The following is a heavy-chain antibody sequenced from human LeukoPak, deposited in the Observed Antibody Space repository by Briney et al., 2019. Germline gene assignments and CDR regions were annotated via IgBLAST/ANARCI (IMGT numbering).Heavy chain of an antibody. V-gene: IGHV1-69*05. CDR1: GGTFSSYA. CDR2: IIPIFGTA. Sequence: GSSVKVSCKASGGTFSSYAISWVRQAPGQGVEWLGGIIPIFGTANYSQKFQGRVTITTDEYKSTASMELSSLRSEDTAVYYCARVTMVRGVILHDAFDIWGQGTMVTVSS. CDR3: ARVTMVRGVILHDAFDI. J-gene: IGHJ3*02. D-gene: IGHD3-10*01.